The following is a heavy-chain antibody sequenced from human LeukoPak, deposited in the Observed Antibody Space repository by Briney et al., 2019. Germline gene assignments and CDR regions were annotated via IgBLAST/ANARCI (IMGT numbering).Heavy chain of an antibody. CDR1: GYTFTAYY. CDR2: INPYSGAT. CDR3: ARDRSYGYDAFDI. D-gene: IGHD6-25*01. Sequence: ASVKVSCKASGYTFTAYYMHWVRQAPGQGLEWMGWINPYSGATNYAQKFQGRVTMTRDTSISTAYMELSRLRSDDTAVYYCARDRSYGYDAFDIWGQGTMVTVSS. V-gene: IGHV1-2*02. J-gene: IGHJ3*02.